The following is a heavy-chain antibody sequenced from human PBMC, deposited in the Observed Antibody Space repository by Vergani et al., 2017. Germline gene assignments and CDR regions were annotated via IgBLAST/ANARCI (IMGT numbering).Heavy chain of an antibody. Sequence: QVQLVQSGAEVKKPGASVKVSCKASGYTFTSYDINWVRQATGQGLEWMGWMNPNSGNTGYAQKFQGRVTMTRNTSISTAYMELSSLRSEDTAVYYCARLEQQWLVYFSTQTYNWFDPWGQGTLVTVSS. CDR2: MNPNSGNT. V-gene: IGHV1-8*01. D-gene: IGHD6-19*01. J-gene: IGHJ5*02. CDR3: ARLEQQWLVYFSTQTYNWFDP. CDR1: GYTFTSYD.